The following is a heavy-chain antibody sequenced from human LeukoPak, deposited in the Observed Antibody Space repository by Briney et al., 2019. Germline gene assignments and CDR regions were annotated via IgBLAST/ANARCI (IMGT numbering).Heavy chain of an antibody. CDR1: GFTFSSYG. D-gene: IGHD5-18*01. Sequence: GGSLRLSCAAYGFTFSSYGMHWVRQAPGKGLEWVAVIWYDGSNKYYADSVKGRFTISRDNSKNTLYLQMNSLRAEDTAVYYCAKDDTAMDSGWFGPWGQGTLVTVSS. J-gene: IGHJ5*02. V-gene: IGHV3-33*06. CDR2: IWYDGSNK. CDR3: AKDDTAMDSGWFGP.